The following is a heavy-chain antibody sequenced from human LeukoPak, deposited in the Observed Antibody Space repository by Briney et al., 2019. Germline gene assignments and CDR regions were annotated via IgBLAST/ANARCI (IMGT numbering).Heavy chain of an antibody. CDR3: TTDILGGIVVVPAVY. D-gene: IGHD2-2*01. CDR2: FDPEDGET. J-gene: IGHJ4*02. Sequence: ASVKVSCKVSGYTLTELSMHWVRQAPGKGLEWMGGFDPEDGETIYAQKFQGRVTMTEDTSTDTAYMELSSLRSEDTAVYYCTTDILGGIVVVPAVYWGQGTLVTVSS. V-gene: IGHV1-24*01. CDR1: GYTLTELS.